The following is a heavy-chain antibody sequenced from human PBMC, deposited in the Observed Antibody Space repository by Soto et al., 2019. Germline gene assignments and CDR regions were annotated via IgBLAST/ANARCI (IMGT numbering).Heavy chain of an antibody. CDR2: VFHSGST. D-gene: IGHD2-21*01. J-gene: IGHJ3*01. Sequence: QVQLQESGPGLVKPSQTLSLTCTVSGDSISSGGYWSWIRQHPGKGLEWIGYVFHSGSTYYNPSLKSRVIISVDTSKNQCSLNLSSVTAADTAVYYCAKVNHAFDVWGQGTMVTVSS. CDR1: GDSISSGGY. CDR3: AKVNHAFDV. V-gene: IGHV4-31*03.